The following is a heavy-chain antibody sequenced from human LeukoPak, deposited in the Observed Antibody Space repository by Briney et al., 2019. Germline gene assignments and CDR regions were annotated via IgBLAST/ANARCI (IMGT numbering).Heavy chain of an antibody. CDR3: ARDRGGVYDSNAYIDY. V-gene: IGHV4-59*02. J-gene: IGHJ4*02. CDR1: GGSVSSYY. Sequence: SETLSLTCTVSGGSVSSYYWSWIRQPPGKGLEWIGYIYYSGSTNYNPSLRSRVTISLDTSKNQFSLKLSSVTAADTAVYYCARDRGGVYDSNAYIDYWGQGTLVTVSS. D-gene: IGHD3-22*01. CDR2: IYYSGST.